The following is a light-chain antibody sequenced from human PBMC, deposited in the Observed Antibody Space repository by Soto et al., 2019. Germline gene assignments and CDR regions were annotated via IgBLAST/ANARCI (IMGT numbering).Light chain of an antibody. CDR1: QSLVYSDGNTY. V-gene: IGKV2-30*01. Sequence: DVVMTQSPLSLPVTLGQPASISCRSSQSLVYSDGNTYLSWFQQRPGQSPRRLIYKVSNRDSGVPDHISGSGSGTDFTLKISRVEAEDVGIYVCVQTTHWRLTFGGGTKVEIK. CDR2: KVS. CDR3: VQTTHWRLT. J-gene: IGKJ4*01.